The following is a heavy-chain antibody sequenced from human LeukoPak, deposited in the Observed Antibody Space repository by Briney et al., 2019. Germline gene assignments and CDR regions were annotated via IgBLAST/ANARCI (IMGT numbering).Heavy chain of an antibody. D-gene: IGHD6-19*01. CDR3: ARGLAGYSGGGDAFDA. CDR1: GGSISSYY. J-gene: IGHJ3*01. CDR2: IYYSGST. Sequence: SETLSLTCTVSGGSISSYYWSWFRQPPGKGLEWIGYIYYSGSTNYNPSLKSRVTISVDTSDENHFSLKLNSVTAADTAVYYCARGLAGYSGGGDAFDAWGRGTMVTVSS. V-gene: IGHV4-59*01.